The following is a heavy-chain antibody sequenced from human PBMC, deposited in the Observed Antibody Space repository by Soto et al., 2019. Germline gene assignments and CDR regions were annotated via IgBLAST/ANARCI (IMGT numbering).Heavy chain of an antibody. CDR3: ARAEQTVDDSNPLFWFDP. D-gene: IGHD1-1*01. V-gene: IGHV6-1*01. Sequence: SQTLSLTCAISGDSVSSNSAAWNCIRQSPSRGLEWLGRTYYRSRWYYDYAVSVKSRMTIKPDTSNNQLSLHLNSVSPEDTAVYFCARAEQTVDDSNPLFWFDPPGQGTPVTVSS. CDR1: GDSVSSNSAA. CDR2: TYYRSRWYY. J-gene: IGHJ5*02.